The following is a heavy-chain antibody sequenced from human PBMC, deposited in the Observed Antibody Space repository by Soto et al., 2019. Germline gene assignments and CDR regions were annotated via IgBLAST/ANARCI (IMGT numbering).Heavy chain of an antibody. D-gene: IGHD2-15*01. Sequence: QVQLVQSGAEVQKPGSSVKVSCKASGGTFSSYAISWVRQAPGQGLEWMGGIIPIFGTANYAQKFQGRVTITADESTSTAYMELSSLRSEDTAVYYCARLTDCSGGSCYYYYGMDVWGQGTTVTDSS. CDR3: ARLTDCSGGSCYYYYGMDV. J-gene: IGHJ6*02. CDR2: IIPIFGTA. V-gene: IGHV1-69*01. CDR1: GGTFSSYA.